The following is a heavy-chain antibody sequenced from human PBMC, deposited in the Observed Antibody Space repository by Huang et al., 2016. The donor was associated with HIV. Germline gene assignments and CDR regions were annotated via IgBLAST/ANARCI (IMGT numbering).Heavy chain of an antibody. CDR3: TRDGVAPDEEFDY. J-gene: IGHJ4*02. CDR2: VNPNNGAT. CDR1: GYAFADYF. D-gene: IGHD5-12*01. V-gene: IGHV1-2*02. Sequence: QVQLVQSGAEVKKPGASVKVSCKPSGYAFADYFIHWWRQAPGQGLEWMAWVNPNNGATNYDQKFLGRLTVTGDTSMRTAYMELSGLTSDDTAKYYCTRDGVAPDEEFDYWGQGTVIIVSS.